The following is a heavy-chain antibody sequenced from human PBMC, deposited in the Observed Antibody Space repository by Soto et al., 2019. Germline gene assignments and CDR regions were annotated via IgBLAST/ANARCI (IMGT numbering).Heavy chain of an antibody. CDR1: GYTFTSYG. CDR3: ARGTYGDY. J-gene: IGHJ4*02. Sequence: QVHLVQSGAEVKKPGASVKVSCKASGYTFTSYGITWVRQAPGQGLEWMGWISAHNGNTDYAQKLQGRVIVTIDTSTSTAYMELRSLISDDTAVYFCARGTYGDYWGQGALFTVSS. D-gene: IGHD4-17*01. CDR2: ISAHNGNT. V-gene: IGHV1-18*01.